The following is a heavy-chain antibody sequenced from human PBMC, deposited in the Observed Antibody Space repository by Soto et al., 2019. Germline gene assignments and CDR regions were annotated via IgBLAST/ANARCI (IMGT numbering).Heavy chain of an antibody. CDR3: ARLAEIGCTYNCLDA. CDR1: GYSFTSYW. CDR2: IYPGDSDT. Sequence: GESLKISCKGSGYSFTSYWIGWVRQMPGKGLEWMGIIYPGDSDTRYSPSFQGQVTISADKSISTAYLQWSSLRASDTAMYYCARLAEIGCTYNCLDAWGQGTPVTVSS. D-gene: IGHD2-21*01. V-gene: IGHV5-51*01. J-gene: IGHJ5*02.